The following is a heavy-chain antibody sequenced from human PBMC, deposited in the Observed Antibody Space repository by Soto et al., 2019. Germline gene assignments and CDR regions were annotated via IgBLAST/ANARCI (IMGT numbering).Heavy chain of an antibody. J-gene: IGHJ6*02. Sequence: QVQLVQSGAEVKKPGSSVKVSCKASGGTFSNYAFSWVRQAPGQGLEWMGGFIPIFGTPNYAQKFQGRVTVTADASTRTVYMELSSLRSEDTAVYYCARERSVGYCITTTCPKPFYYYAMDVWGQGTTVTVSS. D-gene: IGHD2-2*01. CDR3: ARERSVGYCITTTCPKPFYYYAMDV. V-gene: IGHV1-69*01. CDR2: FIPIFGTP. CDR1: GGTFSNYA.